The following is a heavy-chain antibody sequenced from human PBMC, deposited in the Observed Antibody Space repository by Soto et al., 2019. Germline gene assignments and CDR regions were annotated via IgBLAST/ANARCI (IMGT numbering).Heavy chain of an antibody. CDR3: AREAPYYYYMDV. CDR2: IIPILGIA. V-gene: IGHV1-69*08. CDR1: GGTFSSYT. J-gene: IGHJ6*03. Sequence: QVQLVQSGAELKKPGSSVKVSCKASGGTFSSYTIRWVRQAPGQGLEWMGRIIPILGIANYAQKFQGRVTITADKSTSTAYMELSSLRSEDTAVYYCAREAPYYYYMDVWGKGTTVTVSS.